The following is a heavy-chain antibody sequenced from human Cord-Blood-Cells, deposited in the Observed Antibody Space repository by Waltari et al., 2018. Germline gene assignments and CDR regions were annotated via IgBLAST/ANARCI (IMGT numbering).Heavy chain of an antibody. CDR2: INAGNGNT. D-gene: IGHD3-10*01. Sequence: QVQLVQSGAEVKKPGASVKVSCKASGYTFTSYAMHWVRQAPGQRLEWMGWINAGNGNTKYSQKFQGRVTITRDTSASTAYMELSSPRSEDTAVYYCARFDYGSGSSPFDYWGQGTLVTVSS. CDR1: GYTFTSYA. V-gene: IGHV1-3*01. J-gene: IGHJ4*02. CDR3: ARFDYGSGSSPFDY.